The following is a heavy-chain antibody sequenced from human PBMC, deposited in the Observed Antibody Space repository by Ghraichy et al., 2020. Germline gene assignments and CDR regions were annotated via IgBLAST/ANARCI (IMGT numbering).Heavy chain of an antibody. CDR1: GFTVSNNY. CDR3: AREGSYGSDGYNDAFDL. J-gene: IGHJ3*01. V-gene: IGHV3-66*01. Sequence: GGSLRLSCAASGFTVSNNYMTWVRQAPGKGLEWVSVIYSDGRTRYADSVNGRFTISRDNSKNMLFLQMNSLRAEDTAVYYCAREGSYGSDGYNDAFDLWGQGTMVTVSS. CDR2: IYSDGRT. D-gene: IGHD3-22*01.